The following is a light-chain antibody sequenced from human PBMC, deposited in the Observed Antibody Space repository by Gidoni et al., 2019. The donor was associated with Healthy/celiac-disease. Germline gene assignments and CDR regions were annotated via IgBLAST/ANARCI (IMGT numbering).Light chain of an antibody. J-gene: IGKJ2*03. V-gene: IGKV3-11*01. CDR3: QQRSNWPPYS. CDR1: QSVSSY. CDR2: DAS. Sequence: IVLTQSPATLSLSPVERATLSCRASQSVSSYLAWYQQKPGQAPRLLIDDASNRATGIPARFSGSGSGTDFTLTISSLEPEDFAVYYCQQRSNWPPYSFGQGTKLEIK.